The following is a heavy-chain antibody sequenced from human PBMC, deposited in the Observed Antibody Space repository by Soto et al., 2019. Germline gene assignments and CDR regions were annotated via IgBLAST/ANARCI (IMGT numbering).Heavy chain of an antibody. J-gene: IGHJ5*02. Sequence: PSETLSLTCTVAGGSISNYYWSWIRQPPGKGLEWIGYVYYSGSTNYNPSLESRVTISVDTSKNQFSLKLSSLTAADTAFYYCATGERVGDTPDRFDHWGQRTLVTVSS. CDR3: ATGERVGDTPDRFDH. CDR1: GGSISNYY. CDR2: VYYSGST. D-gene: IGHD1-26*01. V-gene: IGHV4-59*01.